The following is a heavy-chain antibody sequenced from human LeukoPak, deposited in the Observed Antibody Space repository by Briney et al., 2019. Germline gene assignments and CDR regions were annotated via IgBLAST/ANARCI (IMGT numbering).Heavy chain of an antibody. V-gene: IGHV3-30-3*01. CDR2: ISYNGNNK. Sequence: QPGGSLRLSCAASGFTFGSFAVHWVRQAPGKGLEWLTVISYNGNNKFYADSVKGRFTISRDNSKNTLYLQMNSLRAEDTAVYYCAKDPRPLWFGVFDPWGQGTLVTVSS. J-gene: IGHJ5*02. CDR3: AKDPRPLWFGVFDP. CDR1: GFTFGSFA. D-gene: IGHD3-10*01.